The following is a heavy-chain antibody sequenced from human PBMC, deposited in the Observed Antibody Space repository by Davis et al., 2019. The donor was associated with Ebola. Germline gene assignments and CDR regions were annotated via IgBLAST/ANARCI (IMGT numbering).Heavy chain of an antibody. CDR2: ISTGTIYK. Sequence: GGSLRLSCAASGFTFSTYSMNWVRQAPGKGLEWVSSISTGTIYKHYADSVKGRFTISRDDAKNSLFLQMNSLRAEDTAVYYCAKYDTGYFDYWGQGTLVTVSS. CDR1: GFTFSTYS. D-gene: IGHD3-22*01. V-gene: IGHV3-21*01. J-gene: IGHJ4*02. CDR3: AKYDTGYFDY.